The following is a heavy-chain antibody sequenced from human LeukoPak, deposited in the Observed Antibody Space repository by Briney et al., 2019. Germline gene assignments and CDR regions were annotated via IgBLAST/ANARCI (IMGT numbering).Heavy chain of an antibody. CDR3: ARDRYGSGSYYNSWFDP. J-gene: IGHJ5*02. Sequence: PVSLSLTCPVSGGSISSYYWSWIRQPAGKGLEWIGRIYTSGSTNYNPSLKSRVTMSVDTSKNQFSLKLTSVTAADTAVYYCARDRYGSGSYYNSWFDPWGQGTLVTVSS. V-gene: IGHV4-4*07. CDR1: GGSISSYY. D-gene: IGHD3-10*01. CDR2: IYTSGST.